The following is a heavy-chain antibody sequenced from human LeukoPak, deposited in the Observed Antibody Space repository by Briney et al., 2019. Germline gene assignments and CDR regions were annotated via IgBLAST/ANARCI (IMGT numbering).Heavy chain of an antibody. D-gene: IGHD2-15*01. CDR1: GGSISSGGYY. V-gene: IGHV4-39*07. Sequence: PSETLSLTCTVSGGSISSGGYYWSWIRQHPGKGLEWIGEINHSGSTNYNPSLKSRVTISVDTSKNQFSLKLSSVTAADTAVYYCARTYIVVVVAATPAWFDPWGQGTLVTVSS. CDR3: ARTYIVVVVAATPAWFDP. CDR2: INHSGST. J-gene: IGHJ5*02.